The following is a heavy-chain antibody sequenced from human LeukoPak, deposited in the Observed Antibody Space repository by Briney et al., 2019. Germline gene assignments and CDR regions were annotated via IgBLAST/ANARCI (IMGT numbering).Heavy chain of an antibody. V-gene: IGHV3-11*04. D-gene: IGHD4-17*01. CDR1: GFTFSDYF. Sequence: PGGSLRLSCAASGFTFSDYFMSWIRQAPGKGLEWVSYISSNSGSTINYADSVKGRFTISRDNARNSLYLQMDSLRVGDTAMYYCADPGAGFWGQGTLVTVSS. CDR2: ISSNSGSTI. CDR3: ADPGAGF. J-gene: IGHJ4*02.